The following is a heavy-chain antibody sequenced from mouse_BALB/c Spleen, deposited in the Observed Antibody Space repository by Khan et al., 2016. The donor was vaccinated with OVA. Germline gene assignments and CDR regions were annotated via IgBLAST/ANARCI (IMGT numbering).Heavy chain of an antibody. D-gene: IGHD2-3*01. CDR1: GFSLSRYS. CDR3: ASPNTDAGSMDY. V-gene: IGHV2-6-4*01. CDR2: IWGGGTT. J-gene: IGHJ4*01. Sequence: VELVESGPGLVAPSQSLSITCTVSGFSLSRYSIHWVRQPPGKGLEWLGVIWGGGTTDYNSTLKSRLSISKDNSKSQVFLKMNSLQTDDSAFYYWASPNTDAGSMDYWGQGTSVTVSS.